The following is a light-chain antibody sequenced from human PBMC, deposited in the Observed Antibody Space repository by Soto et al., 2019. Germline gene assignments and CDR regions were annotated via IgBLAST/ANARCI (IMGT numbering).Light chain of an antibody. J-gene: IGKJ5*01. V-gene: IGKV2-28*01. CDR2: LAS. CDR3: MQALQPPPIT. CDR1: QSLLHSTGYNF. Sequence: DIVMTQSTLSLPVTPGAPASISCRSSQSLLHSTGYNFLDWYLQKPVQSQQLLISLASNRASGVPARFSGSGSGTDFTLSISRVEAEDVGIYYCMQALQPPPITFGQGTRLEIK.